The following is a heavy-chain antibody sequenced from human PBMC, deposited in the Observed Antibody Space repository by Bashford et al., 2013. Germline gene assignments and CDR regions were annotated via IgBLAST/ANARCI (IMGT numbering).Heavy chain of an antibody. CDR1: GFTFGDYA. CDR2: IRGKAYGGTT. CDR3: TRGTWGVSRRDGYNFGSLVY. D-gene: IGHD5-24*01. V-gene: IGHV3-49*03. J-gene: IGHJ4*02. Sequence: LRLSCTASGFTFGDYAMSWFRQAPGKGLEWVGFIRGKAYGGTTEYAASVKGKFTISRDDSKSIAYLQMNSLKTEDTAVYYCTRGTWGVSRRDGYNFGSLVYWGQGTLVTVSS.